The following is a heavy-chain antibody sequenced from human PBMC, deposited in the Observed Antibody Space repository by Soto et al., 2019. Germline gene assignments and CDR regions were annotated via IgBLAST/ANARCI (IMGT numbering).Heavy chain of an antibody. CDR2: IYYGGST. V-gene: IGHV4-30-2*01. Sequence: QLQLQESGSGLVKPSQTLSLTCAVSGGSISSGDYSWNWIRQPPGKGLEWIGYIYYGGSTYYNPSPQSRVTMSVDRSRKQFSLKLNSVTAADTAVYYCARVRREYDNSGPVDYWGQGTLVTVSS. CDR3: ARVRREYDNSGPVDY. D-gene: IGHD3-22*01. CDR1: GGSISSGDYS. J-gene: IGHJ4*02.